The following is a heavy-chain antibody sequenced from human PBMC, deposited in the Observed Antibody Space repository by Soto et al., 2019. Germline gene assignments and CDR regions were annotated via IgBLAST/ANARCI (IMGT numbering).Heavy chain of an antibody. CDR3: ARVGAEGNGVIFYYFDY. Sequence: SSETLSLTCTVSGGSISSYYWSWIRQPPGKGLEWIGYIYYSGSTNYNPSLKSRVTISVDTSKNQFSLKLSSVTAADTAVYYCARVGAEGNGVIFYYFDYWGQGTLVTVSS. CDR2: IYYSGST. J-gene: IGHJ4*02. D-gene: IGHD4-17*01. V-gene: IGHV4-59*01. CDR1: GGSISSYY.